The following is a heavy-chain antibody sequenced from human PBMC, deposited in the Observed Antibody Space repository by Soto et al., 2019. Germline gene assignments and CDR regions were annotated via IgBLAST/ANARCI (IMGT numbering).Heavy chain of an antibody. Sequence: QVQLVQSGAEVKQPGSSVKVSCKASGGTFSSYAISWVRQAPGQGLEWMGGIIPIFGTANYAQKFQGRVTITADESTSTAYMELSSLRSEDTAVYYCAGGYSSSWSNTYYSYYYYYGMDVWGQGTTVTVSS. V-gene: IGHV1-69*01. CDR3: AGGYSSSWSNTYYSYYYYYGMDV. CDR1: GGTFSSYA. J-gene: IGHJ6*02. CDR2: IIPIFGTA. D-gene: IGHD6-13*01.